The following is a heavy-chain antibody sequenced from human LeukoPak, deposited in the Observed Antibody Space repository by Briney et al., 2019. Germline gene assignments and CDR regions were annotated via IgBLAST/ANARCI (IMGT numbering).Heavy chain of an antibody. J-gene: IGHJ4*02. V-gene: IGHV3-7*01. CDR1: GFTFSSYW. CDR2: IKQDGSEK. Sequence: GGSLGLSCAASGFTFSSYWMSWVRQAPGKGLEWVANIKQDGSEKYYVDSVKGRFTISRDNAKNSLYLQMNSLRAEDTAVYYCAREPRTGQQLDYFDYWGQGTLVTVSS. D-gene: IGHD6-13*01. CDR3: AREPRTGQQLDYFDY.